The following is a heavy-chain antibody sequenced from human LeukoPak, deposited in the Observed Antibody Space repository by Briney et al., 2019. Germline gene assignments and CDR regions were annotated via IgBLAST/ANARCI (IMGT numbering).Heavy chain of an antibody. J-gene: IGHJ6*03. CDR3: ARHIGGRYYYYYMDV. Sequence: PSETLSLTCTVSGGSISSSSYYWGWIRQPPGKGLEWIGNIYYIGSTYYNPSLKSRVTISVDTAKNQFSLKLSSVTAADTAVYYCARHIGGRYYYYYMDVWGKGTTVTISS. V-gene: IGHV4-39*01. CDR2: IYYIGST. D-gene: IGHD3-16*02. CDR1: GGSISSSSYY.